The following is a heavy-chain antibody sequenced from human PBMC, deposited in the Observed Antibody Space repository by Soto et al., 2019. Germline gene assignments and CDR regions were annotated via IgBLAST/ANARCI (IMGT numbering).Heavy chain of an antibody. CDR2: ISGSGGST. CDR1: GFTFSSYA. D-gene: IGHD3-3*01. V-gene: IGHV3-23*01. CDR3: ARCLYYDFWSGYSSYYYYMDV. J-gene: IGHJ6*03. Sequence: GGSLRLSCAAYGFTFSSYAMSWVRQAPGKGLEWVSAISGSGGSTYYADSVKGRFTISRDNSKNTLYLQMNSLRAEDTAVYYCARCLYYDFWSGYSSYYYYMDVWGKGTTVTVSS.